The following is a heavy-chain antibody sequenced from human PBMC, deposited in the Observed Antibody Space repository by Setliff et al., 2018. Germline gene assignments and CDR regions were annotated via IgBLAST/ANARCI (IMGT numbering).Heavy chain of an antibody. CDR1: GGSFSTYF. CDR3: ARVDFTMIQGVLGL. Sequence: SETLSLTCAVYGGSFSTYFWSWIRQPPGKGLEWIGEISHSGSANYNPSLQSRVTISVDMSKNQFSMKLTSVTAADTAVYYCARVDFTMIQGVLGLWGQGTLVTVSS. V-gene: IGHV4-34*01. J-gene: IGHJ1*01. D-gene: IGHD3-10*01. CDR2: ISHSGSA.